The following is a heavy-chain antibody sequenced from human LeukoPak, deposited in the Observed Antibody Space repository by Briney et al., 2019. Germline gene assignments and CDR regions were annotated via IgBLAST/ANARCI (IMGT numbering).Heavy chain of an antibody. V-gene: IGHV4-34*01. D-gene: IGHD3-3*01. CDR2: INHSGST. CDR1: GGSFSGYY. J-gene: IGHJ4*02. CDR3: ARTNYDRVLLDY. Sequence: SETLSLTCAVYGGSFSGYYWSWIRQPPGKGLEWIGEINHSGSTNYNPSLKSRVTISVDTSKNQFSLKLSSVTAADTAVYYCARTNYDRVLLDYWGQGTLVTVSS.